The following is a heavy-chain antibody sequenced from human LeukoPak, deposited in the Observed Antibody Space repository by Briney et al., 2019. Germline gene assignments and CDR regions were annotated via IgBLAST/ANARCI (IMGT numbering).Heavy chain of an antibody. CDR1: GYSISSGYY. Sequence: SETLSLTCTVSGYSISSGYYWGWIRQPPGKGLEWIGSIYHSGSTYYNPSLKSRVTISVDTSKNQFSLKLSSVTAADTAVYYCAIYVWFGINWFDPWGQGTLVTVSS. CDR3: AIYVWFGINWFDP. D-gene: IGHD3-10*01. J-gene: IGHJ5*02. CDR2: IYHSGST. V-gene: IGHV4-38-2*02.